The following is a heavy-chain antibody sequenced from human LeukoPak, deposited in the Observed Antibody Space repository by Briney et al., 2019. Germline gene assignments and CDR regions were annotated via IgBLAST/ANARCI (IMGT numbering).Heavy chain of an antibody. CDR1: GGSIRSYH. CDR2: IYYSGST. CDR3: ATSSEGVSFDY. J-gene: IGHJ4*02. V-gene: IGHV4-59*12. Sequence: SETLSLTCTVSGGSIRSYHWSWIRQPPGKGLEWIGNIYYSGSTNYNPSLKSRVTISVDKSKNQFSLKLSSVTAADTAVYYCATSSEGVSFDYWGQGTLVTVSS. D-gene: IGHD3-10*01.